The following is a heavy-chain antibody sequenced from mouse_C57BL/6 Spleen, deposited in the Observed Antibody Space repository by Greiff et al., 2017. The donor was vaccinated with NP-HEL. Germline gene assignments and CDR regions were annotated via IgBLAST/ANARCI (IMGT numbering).Heavy chain of an antibody. D-gene: IGHD2-2*01. CDR2: ISSGGSYT. V-gene: IGHV5-6*01. Sequence: DVQLVESGGDLVKPGGSLKLSCAASGFTFSSYGMSWVRQTPDKRLEWVATISSGGSYTYYPDSVKGRFTISRDNAKNTLYLQMSSLKSEDTAMYYCARIIYYGYDENYFDYWGQGTTLTVSS. CDR1: GFTFSSYG. J-gene: IGHJ2*01. CDR3: ARIIYYGYDENYFDY.